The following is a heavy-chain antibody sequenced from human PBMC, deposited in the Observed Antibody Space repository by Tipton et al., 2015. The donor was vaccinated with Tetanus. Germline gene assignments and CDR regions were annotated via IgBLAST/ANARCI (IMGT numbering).Heavy chain of an antibody. D-gene: IGHD3-10*01. J-gene: IGHJ6*02. CDR1: GGSISGSSYY. V-gene: IGHV4-39*07. CDR3: ARDRGVRGGYYYYHGTDV. Sequence: QVQLVQSGAEVKPSETLSLTCTVSGGSISGSSYYWGWIRQPPGKGLEWIGSIYYSGSSYYNPSLKSRVTISVDTSQKQISLKVNSVTAADTAVYYCARDRGVRGGYYYYHGTDVWGQGTTVTVSS. CDR2: IYYSGSS.